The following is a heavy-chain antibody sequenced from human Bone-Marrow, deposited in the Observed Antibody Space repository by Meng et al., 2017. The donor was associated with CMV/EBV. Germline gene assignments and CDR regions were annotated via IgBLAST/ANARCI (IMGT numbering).Heavy chain of an antibody. J-gene: IGHJ3*02. CDR2: MNPNSGNT. CDR3: ASSEHDYGGNSVNFGAFDI. CDR1: GYTFTSYD. V-gene: IGHV1-8*01. Sequence: ASVKVSCKASGYTFTSYDINWVRQATGQGLEWMGWMNPNSGNTGYAQKFQGRVTMTRNTSISTAYMELSSLRSEDTAVYYCASSEHDYGGNSVNFGAFDIWGQGTRVTGSS. D-gene: IGHD4-23*01.